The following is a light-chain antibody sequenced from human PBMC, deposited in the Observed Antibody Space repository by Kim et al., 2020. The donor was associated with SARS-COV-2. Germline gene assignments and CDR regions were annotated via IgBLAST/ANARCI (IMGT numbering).Light chain of an antibody. Sequence: EIVLTQSPGTLSLSPGERATLSCRASQSVSSSYLAWYQQKPGQAPRLLIYGSSSRATGIPDRFSGSESGTDFTLTISRLEPEDFAVYYCQHYGSSWTFGQGTKVDIK. CDR3: QHYGSSWT. CDR2: GSS. J-gene: IGKJ1*01. V-gene: IGKV3-20*01. CDR1: QSVSSSY.